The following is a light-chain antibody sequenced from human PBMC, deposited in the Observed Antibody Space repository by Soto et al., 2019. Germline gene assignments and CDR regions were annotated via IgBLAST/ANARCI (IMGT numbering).Light chain of an antibody. Sequence: EVVMTQSPATLSVSPVEGATLSCRASQSVTSNYLAWYQQKPGKAPRLLIHGISNRATGVPDRFSGSGSGTDFTLTISRLEPEDFAVYYCQQYGSSGTFGQGTKVDI. CDR1: QSVTSNY. CDR3: QQYGSSGT. V-gene: IGKV3-20*01. J-gene: IGKJ1*01. CDR2: GIS.